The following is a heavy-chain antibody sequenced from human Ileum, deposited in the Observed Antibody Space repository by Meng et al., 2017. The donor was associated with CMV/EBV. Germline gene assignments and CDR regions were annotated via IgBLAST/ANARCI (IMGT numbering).Heavy chain of an antibody. V-gene: IGHV1-18*01. CDR3: ARDSSDDYFDF. CDR1: GYTFSSHG. Sequence: QVQLVQSGAEVRKPXXSVRVSCETSGYTFSSHGINWVRQAPGQGLEWVAWISIYNGNTDYAEKVRGRVTLTTDTSRNTVYMDLRSLRSDDTAVYYCARDSSDDYFDFWGQGTLVTVSS. D-gene: IGHD2-21*02. J-gene: IGHJ4*02. CDR2: ISIYNGNT.